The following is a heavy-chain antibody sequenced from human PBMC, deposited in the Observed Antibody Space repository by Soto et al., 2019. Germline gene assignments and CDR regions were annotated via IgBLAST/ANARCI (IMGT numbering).Heavy chain of an antibody. Sequence: QVQLVQSGAEVKKPGASVKVSCKASGYTFTSYDINWVRQATGQGLEWMGWMNPNSGNTGYAQKFQGRVTMTRNTSISTAYMELSSLRSEDTAVYYCAGSVGYCISTSCYGGGYYYYGMDVWGQGTTVTVSS. D-gene: IGHD2-2*01. CDR1: GYTFTSYD. CDR2: MNPNSGNT. J-gene: IGHJ6*02. V-gene: IGHV1-8*01. CDR3: AGSVGYCISTSCYGGGYYYYGMDV.